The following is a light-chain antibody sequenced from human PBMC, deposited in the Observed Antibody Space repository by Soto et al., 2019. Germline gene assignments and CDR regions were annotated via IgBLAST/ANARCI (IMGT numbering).Light chain of an antibody. V-gene: IGKV1-12*01. CDR3: QLANSFPT. J-gene: IGKJ1*01. CDR1: QPISSW. CDR2: AAS. Sequence: DIQMTQSPSSVSASVGDRVTITCLASQPISSWLAWYQQKPGEAPKLLIFAASTLQSGVPSRFSGRGAVTHFTLTIRSMKPEDSAIYYCQLANSFPTFGRGTRVDLK.